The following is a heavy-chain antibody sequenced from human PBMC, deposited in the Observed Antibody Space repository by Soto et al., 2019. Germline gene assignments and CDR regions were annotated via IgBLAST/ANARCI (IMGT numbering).Heavy chain of an antibody. D-gene: IGHD2-15*01. CDR2: IIPIFGTA. J-gene: IGHJ6*02. CDR3: ARGIFCSGDKLHYYYYYYGMDV. V-gene: IGHV1-69*12. CDR1: GGTFSSYA. Sequence: QVQLVQSGAEVKKPGSSVKVSCKASGGTFSSYAISWVRQAPGQGLEWMGGIIPIFGTAHYEQKFEGRVTITANESTSTAYMEMSSLRSEDTAVYYCARGIFCSGDKLHYYYYYYGMDVWGQGTTVTVSS.